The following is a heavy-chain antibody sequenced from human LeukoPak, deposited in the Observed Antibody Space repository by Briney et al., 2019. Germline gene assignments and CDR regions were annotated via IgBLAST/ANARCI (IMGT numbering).Heavy chain of an antibody. Sequence: PSETLSLTCTVSGGSISSGSYDWYWIRQPAGKGLEWIGHIYTSGSTNYNPSLKSRVTISVDTSKNQFSLKLTSVTAADTAVYYCTKGRGIWGQGTLVTVSS. CDR2: IYTSGST. CDR1: GGSISSGSYD. CDR3: TKGRGI. D-gene: IGHD3-10*01. V-gene: IGHV4-61*09. J-gene: IGHJ4*02.